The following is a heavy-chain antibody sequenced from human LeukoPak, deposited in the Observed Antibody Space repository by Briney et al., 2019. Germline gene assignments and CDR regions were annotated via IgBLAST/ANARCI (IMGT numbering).Heavy chain of an antibody. CDR1: GYTFTDYY. J-gene: IGHJ4*02. CDR2: ISAYNGNT. D-gene: IGHD3-3*01. Sequence: ASVKVSCKASGYTFTDYYMHWVRQAPGQGLEWMGWISAYNGNTNYAQKLQGRVTMTTDTSTSTAYMELRSLRSDDTAVYYCARVYYDFWSGYYAYFDYWGQGTLVTVSS. CDR3: ARVYYDFWSGYYAYFDY. V-gene: IGHV1-18*04.